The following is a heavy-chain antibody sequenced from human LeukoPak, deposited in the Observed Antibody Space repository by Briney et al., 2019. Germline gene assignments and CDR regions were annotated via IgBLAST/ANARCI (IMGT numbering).Heavy chain of an antibody. J-gene: IGHJ4*02. CDR2: IWYDGSNK. CDR1: GFTFSSYG. CDR3: ARDLSPRYYYGSGTFDY. V-gene: IGHV3-33*01. Sequence: QPGGSLRLSCAASGFTFSSYGMRWVRQAPGKGLEWVAVIWYDGSNKYYADSVKGRFTISRDNSKNTLYLQMNSLRAEDTAVYYCARDLSPRYYYGSGTFDYWGQGTLVTVSS. D-gene: IGHD3-10*01.